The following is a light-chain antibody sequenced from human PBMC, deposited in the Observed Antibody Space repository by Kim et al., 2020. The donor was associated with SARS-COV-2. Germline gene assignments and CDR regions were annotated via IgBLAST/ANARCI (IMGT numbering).Light chain of an antibody. Sequence: DIQMTQSPASVSASVGDRITITCRASQGISSWLAWYQQKPGKAPKLLIYGASSLESGVPSRFSGSRSGTEFTLTISSLQPEDFATYFCQQGNSLPLTFGGGTKLEI. CDR3: QQGNSLPLT. CDR2: GAS. V-gene: IGKV1-12*01. J-gene: IGKJ4*01. CDR1: QGISSW.